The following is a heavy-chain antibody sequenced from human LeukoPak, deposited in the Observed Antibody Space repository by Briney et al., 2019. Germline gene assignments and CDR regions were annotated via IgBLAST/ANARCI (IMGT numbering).Heavy chain of an antibody. V-gene: IGHV3-23*01. Sequence: GGSLRLSCAASGFTFSSYAMSWVRQAPGKGLEWVSAISGSGGSTYYADSVKGRFTISRDNSKNTLYLQMNSLRAEDTAVYYCAKVGHGYSGYGPRYFDYWGQGTLVTVSS. CDR2: ISGSGGST. CDR1: GFTFSSYA. J-gene: IGHJ4*02. D-gene: IGHD5-12*01. CDR3: AKVGHGYSGYGPRYFDY.